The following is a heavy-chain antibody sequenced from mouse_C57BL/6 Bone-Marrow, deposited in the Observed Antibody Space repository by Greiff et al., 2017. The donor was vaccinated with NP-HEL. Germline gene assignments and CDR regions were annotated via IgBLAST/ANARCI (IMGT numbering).Heavy chain of an antibody. CDR1: GYTFTSYW. CDR2: IYPGNSDT. D-gene: IGHD2-2*01. CDR3: TREGLWLRRYWYFDV. Sequence: VQLQQSGTVPARPGASVKMSCKTSGYTFTSYWMHWVKQRPGQGLEWIGAIYPGNSDTSYNQKFKGKAKLTAVTSASTAYMELSSLTNEDSAVYYCTREGLWLRRYWYFDVWGTGTTVTVSS. J-gene: IGHJ1*03. V-gene: IGHV1-5*01.